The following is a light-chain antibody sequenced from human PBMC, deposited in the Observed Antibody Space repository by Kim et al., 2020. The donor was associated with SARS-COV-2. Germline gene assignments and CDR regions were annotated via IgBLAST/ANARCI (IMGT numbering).Light chain of an antibody. Sequence: DVRMTQSPSSVSASVGDRVTITCWASLGIASRLAWYQQKPGRAPKLLIYAAYTLQTGVPSRFSGSGSGTDFTLTINSLQPEDFATYYCQQANSFPYTFGQGTKLEIK. V-gene: IGKV1-12*01. J-gene: IGKJ2*01. CDR1: LGIASR. CDR2: AAY. CDR3: QQANSFPYT.